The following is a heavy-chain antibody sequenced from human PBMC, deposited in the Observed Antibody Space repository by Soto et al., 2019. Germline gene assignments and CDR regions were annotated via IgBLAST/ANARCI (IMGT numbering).Heavy chain of an antibody. D-gene: IGHD3-3*01. CDR3: AGDWQSNFGYYYYGMDV. Sequence: SVKVSCKASGGTFSSYAISWVRQAPGQGLEWMGGIIPIFGTANYAQKFQGRVTITADESTSTAYMELSSLRSEDTAVYYCAGDWQSNFGYYYYGMDVWGQGTTVTVS. CDR2: IIPIFGTA. V-gene: IGHV1-69*13. J-gene: IGHJ6*02. CDR1: GGTFSSYA.